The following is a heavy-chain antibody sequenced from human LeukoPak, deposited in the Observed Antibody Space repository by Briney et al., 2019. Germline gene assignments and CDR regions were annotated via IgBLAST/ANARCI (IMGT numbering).Heavy chain of an antibody. CDR2: ISGSGGST. D-gene: IGHD6-19*01. CDR1: GFTFSSNA. J-gene: IGHJ4*02. Sequence: GGSLRLSCAASGFTFSSNAMSWVRRAPGKGLEWVSAISGSGGSTYYADSVKGRFTISRDNSKNTLYLQMNSLRAEDTAVYYCAKDQGSGRDYWGQGTLVTVSS. V-gene: IGHV3-23*01. CDR3: AKDQGSGRDY.